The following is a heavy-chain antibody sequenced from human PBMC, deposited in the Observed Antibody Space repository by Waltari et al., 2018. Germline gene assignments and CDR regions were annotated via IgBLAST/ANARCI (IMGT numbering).Heavy chain of an antibody. J-gene: IGHJ4*02. CDR1: TFTDYY. D-gene: IGHD6-6*01. Sequence: TFTDYYMHWVQQAPGKGLEWMGRVDPEDGETIYAEKFQGRVTITADTSTDTAYMELSSLRSEDTAVYYCVTVEGYSSSYFDYWGQGTLVTVSS. V-gene: IGHV1-69-2*01. CDR3: VTVEGYSSSYFDY. CDR2: VDPEDGET.